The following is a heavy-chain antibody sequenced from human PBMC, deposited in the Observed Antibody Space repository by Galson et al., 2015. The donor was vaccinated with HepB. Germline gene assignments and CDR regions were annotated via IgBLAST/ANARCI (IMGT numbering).Heavy chain of an antibody. CDR2: IDPSDSYT. CDR1: GYRFTNYW. CDR3: ASRSSGWYLGPAFDI. D-gene: IGHD6-19*01. Sequence: QSGAEVKKPGESLRISCKGSGYRFTNYWISWVRQMPGKGLEWMGKIDPSDSYTNYSPSFQGHVTISADKSISTAYLQWSSLKASDTAMYYCASRSSGWYLGPAFDIWGQGTIVTVSS. V-gene: IGHV5-10-1*01. J-gene: IGHJ3*02.